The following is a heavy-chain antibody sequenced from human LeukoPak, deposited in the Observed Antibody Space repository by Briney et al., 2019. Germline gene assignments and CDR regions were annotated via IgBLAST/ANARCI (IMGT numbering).Heavy chain of an antibody. Sequence: PSETLSLTCTVSGGSISSYYWSWIRQPLGKGLEWIGYIYYSGSTNYNPSLKSRVTISVDTSKNQFSLKLSSVTAADTAVYYCARGKTYYDFWSGYYSSAFDIWGQGTMVTVSS. CDR2: IYYSGST. CDR1: GGSISSYY. D-gene: IGHD3-3*01. J-gene: IGHJ3*02. V-gene: IGHV4-59*01. CDR3: ARGKTYYDFWSGYYSSAFDI.